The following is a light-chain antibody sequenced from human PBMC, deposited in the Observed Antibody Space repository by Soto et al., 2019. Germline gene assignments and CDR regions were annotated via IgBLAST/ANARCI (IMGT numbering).Light chain of an antibody. CDR1: QTISSW. V-gene: IGKV1-5*01. Sequence: DIQMTQSPFTLSASVGDRVTITCRASQTISSWLAWYQQIPGKAPKLLIYDASNLESGVPSRFSGSGSGTEFTLTISNLQPDDFATYYCQQFNSYSRTFGQGTKVDI. CDR2: DAS. J-gene: IGKJ1*01. CDR3: QQFNSYSRT.